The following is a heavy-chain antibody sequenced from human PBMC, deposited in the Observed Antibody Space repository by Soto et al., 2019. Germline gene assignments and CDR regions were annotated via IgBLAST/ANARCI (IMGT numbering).Heavy chain of an antibody. CDR3: ARVGDTAMVYFDY. CDR2: IDYSGTT. V-gene: IGHV4-39*07. D-gene: IGHD5-18*01. CDR1: GGSISSFGYY. Sequence: PSETLSLTCTVSGGSISSFGYYWGWIRQSPGKGLEWIGSIDYSGTTYHNLSLKSRVTISVDLSKNQFSLKLSSVTAADTAVYYCARVGDTAMVYFDYWGQGTLVTVSS. J-gene: IGHJ4*02.